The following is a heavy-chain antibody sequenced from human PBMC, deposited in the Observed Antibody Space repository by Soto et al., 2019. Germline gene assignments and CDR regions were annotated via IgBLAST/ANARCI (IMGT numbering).Heavy chain of an antibody. Sequence: GASVKVSCKASGYTFTSYGISWVRQAPAQGLEWMGWISAYNGNTNYAQKLQGRVTMTTDTSTSTAYMELRSLRSDDTAVYYCARDYGYSSSWYHYGMDVWGQGTTVTVSS. CDR3: ARDYGYSSSWYHYGMDV. V-gene: IGHV1-18*04. CDR2: ISAYNGNT. CDR1: GYTFTSYG. D-gene: IGHD6-13*01. J-gene: IGHJ6*02.